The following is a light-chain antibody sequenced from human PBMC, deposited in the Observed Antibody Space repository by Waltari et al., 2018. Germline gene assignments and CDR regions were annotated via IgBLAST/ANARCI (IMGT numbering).Light chain of an antibody. CDR3: AVWDDSLTGQVI. Sequence: QSVLTQPPSASGTPGQRVTISCSGSSSNIGTYSVYWYHQLPGTAPKLLIYRNNQRPSGAPERFAGSNSGTSASLAISGLRSEDEADYYCAVWDDSLTGQVIFGGGTKLTVL. CDR1: SSNIGTYS. J-gene: IGLJ2*01. CDR2: RNN. V-gene: IGLV1-47*01.